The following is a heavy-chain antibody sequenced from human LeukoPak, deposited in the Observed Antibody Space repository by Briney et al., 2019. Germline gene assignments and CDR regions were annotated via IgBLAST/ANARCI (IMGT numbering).Heavy chain of an antibody. CDR2: ITSSGDSI. Sequence: PGGSLRLSCAASGLTFSDYSMSWFRRAPGKGLEWISYITSSGDSIYYADSVKGRFTISRDNAKNSLYLQMNSLRAEDTAVYYCARGGRSGSFSDAFDIWGQGTMVTVSS. J-gene: IGHJ3*02. D-gene: IGHD1-26*01. CDR1: GLTFSDYS. CDR3: ARGGRSGSFSDAFDI. V-gene: IGHV3-11*04.